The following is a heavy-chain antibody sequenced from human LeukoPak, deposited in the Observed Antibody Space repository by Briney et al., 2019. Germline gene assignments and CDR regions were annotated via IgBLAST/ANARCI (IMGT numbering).Heavy chain of an antibody. CDR2: INPSGGST. D-gene: IGHD2-15*01. CDR3: ATGSPGYCSGGSCYGFSGWFDP. Sequence: ASVKVSCKASGYTFTSYYMHWVRQAPGQGLEWMGIINPSGGSTSYAQKFQGRVTMTRDTSTTTVYMELSSLRSEDTAVYYCATGSPGYCSGGSCYGFSGWFDPWGQGTLVTVSS. V-gene: IGHV1-46*01. CDR1: GYTFTSYY. J-gene: IGHJ5*02.